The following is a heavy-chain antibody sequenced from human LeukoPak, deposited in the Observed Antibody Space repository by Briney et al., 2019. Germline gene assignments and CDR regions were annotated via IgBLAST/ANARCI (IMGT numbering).Heavy chain of an antibody. CDR3: AIHGGGTIRIEAFDV. Sequence: GGSLRLSCAASGFTFSSYSMNWVRQAPGKGLEWVSSISSSSSNIYYADSVEGRFTISRENAKNSLYLQMNSLREEETALYYFAIHGGGTIRIEAFDVWGQGAMVTISS. D-gene: IGHD3-3*01. V-gene: IGHV3-21*04. J-gene: IGHJ3*01. CDR1: GFTFSSYS. CDR2: ISSSSSNI.